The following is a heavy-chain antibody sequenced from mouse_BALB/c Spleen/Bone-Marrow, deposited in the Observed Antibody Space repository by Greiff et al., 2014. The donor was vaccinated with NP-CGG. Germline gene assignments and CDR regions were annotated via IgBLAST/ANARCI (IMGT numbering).Heavy chain of an antibody. CDR2: IWSGGST. Sequence: VKLMESGPGLVQPSQSLSITCTVSGFSLTSYGVHWVRQSPGKGLEWLGVIWSGGSTDYNAAFISRLSISKDNSKSQVFFKMNSLQANDTAIYYCARNGGAYYRYYYAMDYWGQGTSVTVSS. D-gene: IGHD2-14*01. CDR3: ARNGGAYYRYYYAMDY. CDR1: GFSLTSYG. V-gene: IGHV2-2*02. J-gene: IGHJ4*01.